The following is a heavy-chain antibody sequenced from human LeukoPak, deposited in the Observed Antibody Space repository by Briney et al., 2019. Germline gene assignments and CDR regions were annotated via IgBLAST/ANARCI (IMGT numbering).Heavy chain of an antibody. CDR2: ISSSSSTI. CDR3: ARDRPYYGSGSYPTFDY. CDR1: GYTFTGYY. J-gene: IGHJ4*02. Sequence: SCKASGYTFTGYYMHWVRQAPGKGLEWVSYISSSSSTIYYADSVKGRFTISRDNAKNSLYLQMNSLRAEDTAVYYCARDRPYYGSGSYPTFDYWGQGTLVTVSS. D-gene: IGHD3-10*01. V-gene: IGHV3-48*04.